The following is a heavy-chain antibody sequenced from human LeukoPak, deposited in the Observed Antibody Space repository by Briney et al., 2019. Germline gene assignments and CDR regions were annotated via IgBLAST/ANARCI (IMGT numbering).Heavy chain of an antibody. V-gene: IGHV3-73*01. CDR3: TSPYYYDSSGYYPSDY. D-gene: IGHD3-22*01. Sequence: GGSLRLSCAASGFTFSGSAMHWVRQASGKGLEWVGRIRSKANSYATAYAASVKGRFTISRDDSKNTAYLQMNSLKTEDTAVYYCTSPYYYDSSGYYPSDYWGQGTLVTVSS. CDR1: GFTFSGSA. CDR2: IRSKANSYAT. J-gene: IGHJ4*02.